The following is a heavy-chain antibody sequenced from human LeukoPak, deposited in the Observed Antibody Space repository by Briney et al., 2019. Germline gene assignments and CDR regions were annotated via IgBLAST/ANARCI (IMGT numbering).Heavy chain of an antibody. Sequence: ASVKVSCKASGYTFTSYYMHWVRQAPGKGLEWMGGFDPEDGETIYAQKFQGRVTMTEDTSTDTAYMELSSLRSEDTAVYYCATGGKTFDYWGQGTLVTVSS. J-gene: IGHJ4*02. CDR3: ATGGKTFDY. V-gene: IGHV1-24*01. CDR1: GYTFTSYY. CDR2: FDPEDGET.